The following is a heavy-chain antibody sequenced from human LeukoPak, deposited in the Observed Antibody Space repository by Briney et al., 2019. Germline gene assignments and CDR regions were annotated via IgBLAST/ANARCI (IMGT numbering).Heavy chain of an antibody. V-gene: IGHV1-2*02. D-gene: IGHD2-15*01. CDR1: GYTFTGYY. J-gene: IGHJ5*02. CDR2: INPNSGGT. Sequence: ASVKVSCKASGYTFTGYYMHWVRQAPGQGLEWMGWINPNSGGTNYAQKFQGRVTMTRDTSISTAYMELSSLRSEDTAVYYCARSYCSGGSCYQGINNWFDPWGQGTLVTVSS. CDR3: ARSYCSGGSCYQGINNWFDP.